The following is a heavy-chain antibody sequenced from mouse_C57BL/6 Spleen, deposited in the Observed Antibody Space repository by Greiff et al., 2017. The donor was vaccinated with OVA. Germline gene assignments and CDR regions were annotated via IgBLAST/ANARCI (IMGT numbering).Heavy chain of an antibody. J-gene: IGHJ4*01. CDR1: GYTFTSYW. CDR2: IDPSDSYT. V-gene: IGHV1-59*01. CDR3: AREKVPENAMDY. Sequence: QVQLQQPGAELVRPGTSVKLSCKASGYTFTSYWMHWVKQRPGQGLEWIGVIDPSDSYTNYNQKFKGKATLTVDTSSSTAYMQLSSLTSEDSAVYYCAREKVPENAMDYWGQGTSVTVSS.